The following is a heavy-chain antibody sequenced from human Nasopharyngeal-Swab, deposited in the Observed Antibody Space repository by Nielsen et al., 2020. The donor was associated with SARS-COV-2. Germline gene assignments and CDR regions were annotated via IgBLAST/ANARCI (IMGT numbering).Heavy chain of an antibody. V-gene: IGHV3-74*01. CDR3: AVGQHAGAFDY. J-gene: IGHJ4*02. Sequence: GESLKISCAASGFTFSRYWMHWVRQAPGKGLVWVSRVNGDGSGTGHADSVKGRFTISRDNAKSMLYLQMSSLRAEDTAVYYCAVGQHAGAFDYWGQGTLVTVSS. CDR1: GFTFSRYW. D-gene: IGHD1-26*01. CDR2: VNGDGSGT.